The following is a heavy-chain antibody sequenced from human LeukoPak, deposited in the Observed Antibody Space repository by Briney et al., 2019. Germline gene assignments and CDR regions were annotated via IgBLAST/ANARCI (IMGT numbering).Heavy chain of an antibody. J-gene: IGHJ6*04. CDR2: IIPIFGTA. D-gene: IGHD2-2*01. Sequence: SVKLSCKASGVTFSSYAISWVRQAPGQGLEWMGGIIPIFGTANYAQKFQGRVTITAAKSATTAYMELSSMISEDTAVYYCASSIVVVPAAMLAYYYYGMDVWGKGTTVTVSS. V-gene: IGHV1-69*06. CDR1: GVTFSSYA. CDR3: ASSIVVVPAAMLAYYYYGMDV.